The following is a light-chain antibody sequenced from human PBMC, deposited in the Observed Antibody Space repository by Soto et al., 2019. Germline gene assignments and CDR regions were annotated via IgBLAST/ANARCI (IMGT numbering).Light chain of an antibody. J-gene: IGKJ2*01. Sequence: EIVLTQSPATLSLSPGERATLSCRASQSIYSYLAWYQQKPGQAPRLLIYDASIMATGIPARFSASGSGTDFTLTISSLEPEDFAVYYCQQRSDWPRTFGRGTKREIK. CDR2: DAS. CDR1: QSIYSY. V-gene: IGKV3-11*01. CDR3: QQRSDWPRT.